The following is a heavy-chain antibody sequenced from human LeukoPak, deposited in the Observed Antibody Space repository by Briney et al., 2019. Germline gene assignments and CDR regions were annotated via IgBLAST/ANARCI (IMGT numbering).Heavy chain of an antibody. CDR3: SRAPYSSAPYLEYFQH. Sequence: GGSLRLSCAASGFTFSNTWMSWVRLAPGKGLEWVSCISSSSTYIYYADSVKGRFSISRDNAKKSMYLQMNSLRAEDTAVYYCSRAPYSSAPYLEYFQHWGHGTLVTVSS. D-gene: IGHD6-25*01. J-gene: IGHJ1*01. V-gene: IGHV3-21*01. CDR1: GFTFSNTW. CDR2: ISSSSTYI.